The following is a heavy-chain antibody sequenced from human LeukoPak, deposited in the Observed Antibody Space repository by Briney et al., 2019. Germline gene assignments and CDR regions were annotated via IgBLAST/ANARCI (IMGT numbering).Heavy chain of an antibody. CDR2: IKQDGREK. Sequence: GGSLRLSCAASGFTFSSYWMSWVRQAPGRGLEWVANIKQDGREKYSVDSVKGRFTISRDNAKNSVYLQMNSLRVEETAMYYCARHSGTYYDYWGQGTLVTVSS. J-gene: IGHJ4*02. D-gene: IGHD1-26*01. V-gene: IGHV3-7*01. CDR1: GFTFSSYW. CDR3: ARHSGTYYDY.